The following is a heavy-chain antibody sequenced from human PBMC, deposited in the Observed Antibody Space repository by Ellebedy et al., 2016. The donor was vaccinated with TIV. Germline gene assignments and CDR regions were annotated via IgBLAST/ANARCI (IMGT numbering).Heavy chain of an antibody. CDR2: ISGSSDTI. D-gene: IGHD6-19*01. CDR1: GFTLSSYG. J-gene: IGHJ4*02. Sequence: GESLKISCAASGFTLSSYGMNWVRQAPGKALEWISYISGSSDTIHYADSVKGRFTISRDNAKSTLYLQMSSLRAEDTAIYYCARGTQVAGSAYSLIDYWGQGTLVTVSS. V-gene: IGHV3-48*04. CDR3: ARGTQVAGSAYSLIDY.